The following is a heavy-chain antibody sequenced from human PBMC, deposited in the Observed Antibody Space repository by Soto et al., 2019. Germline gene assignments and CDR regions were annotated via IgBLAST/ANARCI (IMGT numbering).Heavy chain of an antibody. CDR2: ISSSSSYI. D-gene: IGHD3-9*01. Sequence: GGSLRLSCAASGFTFSSYSMNWVRQAPGKGLEWVSSISSSSSYIYYADSVKGRFTISRDNAKNSLYLQMNSLRAEDTAVYYCARDRGLRYFDWLSIDYWGQGTLVTVSS. V-gene: IGHV3-21*01. J-gene: IGHJ4*02. CDR3: ARDRGLRYFDWLSIDY. CDR1: GFTFSSYS.